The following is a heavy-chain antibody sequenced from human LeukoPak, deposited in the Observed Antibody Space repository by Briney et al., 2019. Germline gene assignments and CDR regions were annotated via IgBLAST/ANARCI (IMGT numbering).Heavy chain of an antibody. CDR3: ARAIGTSPLYDSSGYYSDY. J-gene: IGHJ4*02. Sequence: KPSETLSLTCTVSGGSISSSSYYWGWIRQPPGKGLEWIGSIYYSGSTYYNPSLKSRVTISVDTSKNQFSLKLSSVTAADTAVYYCARAIGTSPLYDSSGYYSDYWGQGTLVTVSS. D-gene: IGHD3-22*01. CDR2: IYYSGST. CDR1: GGSISSSSYY. V-gene: IGHV4-39*01.